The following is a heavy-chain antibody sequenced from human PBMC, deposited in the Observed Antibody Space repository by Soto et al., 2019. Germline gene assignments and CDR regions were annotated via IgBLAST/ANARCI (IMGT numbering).Heavy chain of an antibody. J-gene: IGHJ6*03. V-gene: IGHV4-34*01. Sequence: PSETLSLTCAVYGGSFSGYYWSWIRQPPGKGLEWIGEINHSGSTNYNPSLKSRVTISVDTSKNQFSLKLSSVTAADTAVYYCARGKYCSSTSCHTITYYYYYYMDVWGKGTTVTVS. D-gene: IGHD2-2*02. CDR1: GGSFSGYY. CDR3: ARGKYCSSTSCHTITYYYYYYMDV. CDR2: INHSGST.